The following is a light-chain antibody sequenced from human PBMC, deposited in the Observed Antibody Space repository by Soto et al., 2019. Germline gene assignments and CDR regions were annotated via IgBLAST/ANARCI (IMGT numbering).Light chain of an antibody. J-gene: IGKJ4*01. V-gene: IGKV1-8*01. CDR3: QQYYSYPPET. CDR1: QGISSY. Sequence: AIRMTQSPSSLSASTGDRVTITCRASQGISSYLAWYQQKPGKAPELLIYAASTLQSGVPSRFSGSGSGTDFTLTISCLQSEDFATYYCQQYYSYPPETFGGGTKVEIK. CDR2: AAS.